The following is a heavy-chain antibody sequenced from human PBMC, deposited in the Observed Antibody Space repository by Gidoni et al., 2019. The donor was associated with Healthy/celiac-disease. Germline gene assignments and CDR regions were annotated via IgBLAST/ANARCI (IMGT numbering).Heavy chain of an antibody. CDR3: AVPSGYLPAPFDY. CDR2: INPSGGST. V-gene: IGHV1-46*01. Sequence: QVQLVHSWAAVKKPGASVKFSFQASGYPFTSYYMHWVRQSPGQGLEWMGIINPSGGSTSYAQKFQGRVTMTRDTSTSTVYMELSSLRSEDTAVYYCAVPSGYLPAPFDYWGQGTLVTVSS. D-gene: IGHD3-22*01. J-gene: IGHJ4*02. CDR1: GYPFTSYY.